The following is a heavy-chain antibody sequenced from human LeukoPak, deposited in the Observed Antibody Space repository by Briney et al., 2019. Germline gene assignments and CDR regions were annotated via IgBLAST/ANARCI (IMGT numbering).Heavy chain of an antibody. Sequence: PSETLSLTCAVYGGSFSGYYWSWIRQPPGKGLEWIGEINHSGSTNYNPSLKSRVTISVDTSKNQFSLKLSSVTAADTAVYYCARPYGAWYFDLWGRGSLVIVSS. CDR1: GGSFSGYY. CDR2: INHSGST. CDR3: ARPYGAWYFDL. J-gene: IGHJ2*01. D-gene: IGHD3-10*01. V-gene: IGHV4-34*01.